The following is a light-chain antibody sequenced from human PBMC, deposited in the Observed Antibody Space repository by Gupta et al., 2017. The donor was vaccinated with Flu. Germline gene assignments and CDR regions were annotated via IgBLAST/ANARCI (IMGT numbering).Light chain of an antibody. CDR2: QDN. CDR3: QAWDSSTGV. V-gene: IGLV3-1*01. CDR1: KLGDKF. J-gene: IGLJ2*01. Sequence: TCSGDKLGDKFVCWFQQKPGQSPVMVIYQDNKRPSGIPERFSGSNSGNTATLTISGTQAVDEADYYCQAWDSSTGVFGGGTMLTVL.